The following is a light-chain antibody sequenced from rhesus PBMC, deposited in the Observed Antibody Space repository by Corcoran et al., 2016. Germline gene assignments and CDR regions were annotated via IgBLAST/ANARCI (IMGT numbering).Light chain of an antibody. CDR2: KAS. Sequence: DIQMTQSPSSLSASLGDRVTITCRASDNVNNYLNWYQQKPGKAPKLLIYKASTLHRGVPSRFSGSGSGTDYTFPILRLPAEGVATYFWPAGYSTPLPFGPRTKLDI. CDR3: PAGYSTPLP. J-gene: IGKJ3*01. CDR1: DNVNNY. V-gene: IGKV1-74*01.